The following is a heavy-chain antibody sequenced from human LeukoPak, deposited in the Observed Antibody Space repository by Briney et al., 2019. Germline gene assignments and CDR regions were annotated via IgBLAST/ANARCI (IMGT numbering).Heavy chain of an antibody. D-gene: IGHD3-22*01. CDR3: ARGMVVKFPYMDV. V-gene: IGHV4-34*01. Sequence: SETLSLTCAVYGESLSAFSCNWLRQSPGRGVEWIGEISHRGRTTYNPSLNSRVIISVDASKNQFSLSLTSVTAADTAVYYCARGMVVKFPYMDVWGQGATVTVSS. CDR2: ISHRGRT. J-gene: IGHJ6*03. CDR1: GESLSAFS.